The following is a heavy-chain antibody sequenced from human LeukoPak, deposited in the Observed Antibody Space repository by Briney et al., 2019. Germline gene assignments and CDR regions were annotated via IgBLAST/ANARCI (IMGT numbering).Heavy chain of an antibody. D-gene: IGHD3-10*01. CDR1: GYTFTDYY. V-gene: IGHV1-2*02. CDR2: INPTSGAT. CDR3: ARDLDEYYYGSGSYYS. Sequence: GASVKVSCKASGYTFTDYYMHWVRQAPGQGLDWVGWINPTSGATNYAQKFQGRVTMTRDTSISTAYMELSRLRSDDTAVYYCARDLDEYYYGSGSYYSWGQGTLVTVSS. J-gene: IGHJ4*02.